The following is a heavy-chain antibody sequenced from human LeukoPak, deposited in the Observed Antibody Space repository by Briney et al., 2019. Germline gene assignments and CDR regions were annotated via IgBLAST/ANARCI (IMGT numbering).Heavy chain of an antibody. Sequence: ASVKVSCKASGYTFTSYAMHWVRQAPGQRLELMGWINAGNGNTKYSQKFQGRVTITRDTSASTAYMELSSLRSEDTAVYYCARSSNCGGDCFLPRYWGQGTLVTVSS. CDR3: ARSSNCGGDCFLPRY. V-gene: IGHV1-3*01. D-gene: IGHD2-21*02. CDR1: GYTFTSYA. J-gene: IGHJ4*02. CDR2: INAGNGNT.